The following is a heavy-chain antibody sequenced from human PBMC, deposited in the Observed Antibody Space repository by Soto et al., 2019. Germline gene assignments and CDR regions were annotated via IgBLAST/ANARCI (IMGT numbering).Heavy chain of an antibody. V-gene: IGHV4-34*01. CDR1: GGSFSGYY. CDR3: ARGGYYFDY. D-gene: IGHD6-25*01. CDR2: INHSGST. J-gene: IGHJ4*02. Sequence: SETLSLTCAVYGGSFSGYYWSWIRQPPGKGLEWIGEINHSGSTSYNPSLKSRVTISVDTSKILFSLKLSSVTAADTAVYYCARGGYYFDYWGQGTLVTVSS.